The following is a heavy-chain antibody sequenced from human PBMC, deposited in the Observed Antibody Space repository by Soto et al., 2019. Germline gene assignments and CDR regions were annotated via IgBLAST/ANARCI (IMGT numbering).Heavy chain of an antibody. CDR3: AKGLINGRWYAED. CDR1: GFTFSSCV. D-gene: IGHD6-13*01. J-gene: IGHJ4*02. Sequence: EVHLLESGGSLVHPGESMRLSCGASGFTFSSCVMTWVRQAPGKGLEWVSCITGSGTGAYYADSVKGRFTISRDNSKNMVYLQMNNLRAEDTGVYYCAKGLINGRWYAEDWGQGTLVTVSS. CDR2: ITGSGTGA. V-gene: IGHV3-23*01.